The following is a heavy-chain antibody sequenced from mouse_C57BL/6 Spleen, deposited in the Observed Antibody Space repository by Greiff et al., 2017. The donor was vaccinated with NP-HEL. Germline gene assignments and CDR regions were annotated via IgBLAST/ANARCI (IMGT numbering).Heavy chain of an antibody. D-gene: IGHD3-3*01. CDR1: GYTFTDYY. CDR2: INPNNGGT. J-gene: IGHJ3*01. V-gene: IGHV1-26*01. CDR3: ARGRDETY. Sequence: EVQLQQSGPELVKPGASVKISCKASGYTFTDYYMNWVKQSHGKSLEWIGDINPNNGGTSYNQKFKGKATLTVDKSSSTAYMELRSLTSEDSAVYYCARGRDETYWGQGTLVTVSA.